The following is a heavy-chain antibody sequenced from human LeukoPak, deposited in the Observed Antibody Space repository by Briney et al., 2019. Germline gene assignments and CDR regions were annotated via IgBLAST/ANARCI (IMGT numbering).Heavy chain of an antibody. J-gene: IGHJ6*03. V-gene: IGHV3-23*01. D-gene: IGHD3/OR15-3a*01. CDR3: AASDDFFYYMDV. CDR1: GFTFSSYA. CDR2: ISGSGGST. Sequence: GGSLRLSCAASGFTFSSYAMSWVRQAPGKGLEWVSAISGSGGSTYYADSVKGRFTISRDNSKNTLYLQMNSLRAEDTAVYYCAASDDFFYYMDVWGKGTTVTVSS.